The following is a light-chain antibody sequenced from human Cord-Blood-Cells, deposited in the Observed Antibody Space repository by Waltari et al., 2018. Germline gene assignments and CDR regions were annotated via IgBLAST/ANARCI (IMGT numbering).Light chain of an antibody. CDR3: QQYGSSPIT. J-gene: IGKJ5*01. CDR1: QSVSSSY. CDR2: GAS. Sequence: EIVLTQSPGTLSLSPGERATLSCRASQSVSSSYLAWYQQKPSQAPRLLIYGASSRATGIPDRFSGSGSGTVFTLTISRLDPEDFAVYYCQQYGSSPITFGQGTRLEIK. V-gene: IGKV3-20*01.